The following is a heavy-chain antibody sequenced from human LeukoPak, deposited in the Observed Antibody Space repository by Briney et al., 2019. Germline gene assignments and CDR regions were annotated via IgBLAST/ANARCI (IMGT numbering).Heavy chain of an antibody. CDR1: GYTFTGYY. Sequence: ASVKVSCKASGYTFTGYYIHWVRQATGQGLEWMGWINPNSGGTNHAQKFQGRVTMTRDTSISTAYVELSRLRSDYTAVYYCARREIDYWGRGTLVTVSS. D-gene: IGHD1-26*01. V-gene: IGHV1-2*02. J-gene: IGHJ4*02. CDR2: INPNSGGT. CDR3: ARREIDY.